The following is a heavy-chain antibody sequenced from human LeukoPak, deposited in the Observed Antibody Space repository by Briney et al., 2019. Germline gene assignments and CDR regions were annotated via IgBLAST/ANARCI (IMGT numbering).Heavy chain of an antibody. CDR1: GYTFTSYA. Sequence: ASVKVSCKASGYTFTSYAMHWVRQAPGQRLEWVGWISAYNGNPNYAQNLQGRVTVTTDTSTSTAYMELRSLRSDDTAVYYCARDGGSDLFDYWGQGTLVTVSS. CDR2: ISAYNGNP. V-gene: IGHV1-18*01. CDR3: ARDGGSDLFDY. D-gene: IGHD4-23*01. J-gene: IGHJ4*02.